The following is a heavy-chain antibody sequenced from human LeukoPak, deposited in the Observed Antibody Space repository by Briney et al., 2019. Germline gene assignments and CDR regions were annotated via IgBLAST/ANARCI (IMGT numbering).Heavy chain of an antibody. J-gene: IGHJ4*02. D-gene: IGHD1-26*01. CDR1: GYTFTSYG. CDR3: ARVYSGSYLAYFDY. CDR2: ISAYNGNT. V-gene: IGHV1-18*01. Sequence: ASVKVSCKASGYTFTSYGISWVRQAPGQGLEWMGWISAYNGNTNYAQKLQGRVTMTTDTSTSTAYMELRSLRSDDTAVYYCARVYSGSYLAYFDYWGQGTLVTVSS.